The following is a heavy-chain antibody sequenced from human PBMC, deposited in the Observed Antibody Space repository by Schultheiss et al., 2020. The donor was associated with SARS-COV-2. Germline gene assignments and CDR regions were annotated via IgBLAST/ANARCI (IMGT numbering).Heavy chain of an antibody. Sequence: GESLKISCKGSGYSFTNYWIGWVRQMPGKGLEWMGIIYPGDSDTRYSPSFQGQVTISADTSISTAYLQWNNLKASDTAMYYCVRHNFNWFLDYYYGMDVWGQGTTVTVSS. V-gene: IGHV5-51*01. CDR1: GYSFTNYW. CDR3: VRHNFNWFLDYYYGMDV. CDR2: IYPGDSDT. D-gene: IGHD3-9*01. J-gene: IGHJ6*02.